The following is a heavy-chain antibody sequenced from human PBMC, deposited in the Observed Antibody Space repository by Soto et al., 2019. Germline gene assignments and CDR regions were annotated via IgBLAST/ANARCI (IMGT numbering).Heavy chain of an antibody. CDR1: GFIFSSYA. CDR2: ISGSDGST. CDR3: AKEKIFGVVILDY. V-gene: IGHV3-23*01. Sequence: EEQLLESGGGLVQPGGSLRLSCAASGFIFSSYAMNWVRQAPGKGLEWVSLISGSDGSTYYADSVKGRFTISRDNSKYTLYLQMNSLRVEDTSVYYCAKEKIFGVVILDYWGQGTLVTVSS. J-gene: IGHJ4*02. D-gene: IGHD3-3*01.